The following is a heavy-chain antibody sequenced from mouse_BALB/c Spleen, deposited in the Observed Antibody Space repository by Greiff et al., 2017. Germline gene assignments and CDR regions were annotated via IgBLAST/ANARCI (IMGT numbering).Heavy chain of an antibody. CDR2: INSNGGST. CDR1: GFTFSSYG. D-gene: IGHD2-4*01. CDR3: ARSTMTWFAY. V-gene: IGHV5-6-3*01. J-gene: IGHJ3*01. Sequence: EVKVVESGGGLVQPGGSLKLSCAASGFTFSSYGMSWVRQTPDKRLELVATINSNGGSTYYPDSVKGRFTISRDNAKNTLYLQMSSLKSEDTAMYYCARSTMTWFAYWGQGTLVTVSA.